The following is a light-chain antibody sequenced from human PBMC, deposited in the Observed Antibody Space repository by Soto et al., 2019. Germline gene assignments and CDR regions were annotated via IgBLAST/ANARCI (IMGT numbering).Light chain of an antibody. CDR2: GAS. Sequence: EILLTQSPGTLSLSPGERATLSCRASQTVRNNYLAWYQQKPCQARRILIYGASSRATGIPDRFSGSGSGTDLTLTISRLEPEDFAVYYCQKYGSLPLTCGGGTKVDIK. V-gene: IGKV3-20*01. CDR3: QKYGSLPLT. J-gene: IGKJ4*01. CDR1: QTVRNNY.